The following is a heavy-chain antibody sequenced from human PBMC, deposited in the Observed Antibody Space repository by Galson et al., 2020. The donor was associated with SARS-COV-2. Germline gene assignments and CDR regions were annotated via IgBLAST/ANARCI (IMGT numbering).Heavy chain of an antibody. CDR3: ARGVTMVRGVISYYYYGMDV. CDR2: IGTAGDT. Sequence: GGSLRLYCAASGFTFSSYDMHWVRQATGKGLEWVSAIGTAGDTYYPGSVKGRFTISRENAKNSLYLQMNSLRAGDTAVYYCARGVTMVRGVISYYYYGMDVWGQGTTVTVS. D-gene: IGHD3-10*01. V-gene: IGHV3-13*01. J-gene: IGHJ6*02. CDR1: GFTFSSYD.